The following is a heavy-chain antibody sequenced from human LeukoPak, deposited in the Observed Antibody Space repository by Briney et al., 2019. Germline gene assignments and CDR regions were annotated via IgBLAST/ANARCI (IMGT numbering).Heavy chain of an antibody. CDR3: AREGRYCSSTSCYLAY. CDR1: GYTFTSYG. CDR2: NSAYNGNT. V-gene: IGHV1-18*01. Sequence: ASVKVSCKASGYTFTSYGISWVRQAPGQGLEWMGWNSAYNGNTNYAQKLQGRVTMTTDTSTSTAYMELRSLRSDDTAVYYCAREGRYCSSTSCYLAYWGQGTLVTVSS. D-gene: IGHD2-2*01. J-gene: IGHJ4*02.